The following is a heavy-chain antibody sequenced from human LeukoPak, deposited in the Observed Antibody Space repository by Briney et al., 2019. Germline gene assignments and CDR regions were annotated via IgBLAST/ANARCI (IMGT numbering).Heavy chain of an antibody. CDR2: INHSGST. CDR1: GGSFSGYY. Sequence: SETLSLTCAVYGGSFSGYYWSWIRQPPGKGLEWIGEINHSGSTNYNPSLKSRVTISVDTSKNQFSLKLSSVTAADTAVYYCAREGSSYAIDYWGQGTLVTVSS. V-gene: IGHV4-34*01. CDR3: AREGSSYAIDY. J-gene: IGHJ4*02. D-gene: IGHD2-2*01.